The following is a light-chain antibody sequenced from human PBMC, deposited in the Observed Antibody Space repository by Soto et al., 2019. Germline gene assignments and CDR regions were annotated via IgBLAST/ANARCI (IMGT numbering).Light chain of an antibody. CDR1: SSDVGGYNH. CDR3: NSHTSSNTRV. CDR2: EVS. J-gene: IGLJ1*01. Sequence: QSVLTQPASVSGSPGQSITISCTGTSSDVGGYNHVSWYQHHPGKAPKLMIYEVSNRPSGVSNRLSGSKSGNTASLTISGLQADDEADYYCNSHTSSNTRVFGTGTKVTVL. V-gene: IGLV2-14*01.